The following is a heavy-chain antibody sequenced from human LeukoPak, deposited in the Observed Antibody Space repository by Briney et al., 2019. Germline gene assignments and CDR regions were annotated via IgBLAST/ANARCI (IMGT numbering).Heavy chain of an antibody. CDR2: IYPGDSDT. D-gene: IGHD6-6*01. CDR3: ARHPKEVAAPRAPGAWFDP. CDR1: GYSFTSYW. J-gene: IGHJ5*02. Sequence: GESLKISCKGSGYSFTSYWIGWVRQMPGKGLEWMGIIYPGDSDTRYSPSFQGQVTISADKSISTAYLQWSSLKASDTAMYYCARHPKEVAAPRAPGAWFDPWGQGTLVTVSS. V-gene: IGHV5-51*01.